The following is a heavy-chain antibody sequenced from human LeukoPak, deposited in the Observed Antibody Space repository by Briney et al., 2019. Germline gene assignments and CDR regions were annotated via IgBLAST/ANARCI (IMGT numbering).Heavy chain of an antibody. D-gene: IGHD3-9*01. Sequence: GGSLRLSCAASGFTFSNAGMSWVRQAPGKGLEWVGRIKSKTDGGTTDYAAPVKGRFTISRDDSKNTLYLQMNSLKTEDTAVYYCTTDRQYYDILTGYQEIDYWGQGTLVTVSS. CDR3: TTDRQYYDILTGYQEIDY. CDR1: GFTFSNAG. CDR2: IKSKTDGGTT. V-gene: IGHV3-15*01. J-gene: IGHJ4*02.